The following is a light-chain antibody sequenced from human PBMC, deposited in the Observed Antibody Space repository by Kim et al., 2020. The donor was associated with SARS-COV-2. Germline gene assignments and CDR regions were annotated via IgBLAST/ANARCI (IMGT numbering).Light chain of an antibody. Sequence: GQSITISCSGTSGDVGGYDYVTCYQQQPGKAPKVMIDEVSHRPSGVSSRFSGSKSGDTTSLTISGLQAEDEADYYCSSYTSTSGRVFGTGTKVTVL. V-gene: IGLV2-14*03. CDR2: EVS. J-gene: IGLJ1*01. CDR1: SGDVGGYDY. CDR3: SSYTSTSGRV.